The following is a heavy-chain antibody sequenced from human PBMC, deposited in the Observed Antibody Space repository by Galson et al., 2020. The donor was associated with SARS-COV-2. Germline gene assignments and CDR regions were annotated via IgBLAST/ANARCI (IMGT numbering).Heavy chain of an antibody. CDR3: AKPGVVVVAAYFDY. Sequence: GGSLRLSCAASGFTFSSYAMNWVRHAPGKGLEWVSAISAGGGSTYYADSVKGRFTISRDNSKNTLYLQIHSLRAEDTAVYYCAKPGVVVVAAYFDYWGQGTLVAVSS. CDR2: ISAGGGST. D-gene: IGHD2-15*01. J-gene: IGHJ4*02. V-gene: IGHV3-23*01. CDR1: GFTFSSYA.